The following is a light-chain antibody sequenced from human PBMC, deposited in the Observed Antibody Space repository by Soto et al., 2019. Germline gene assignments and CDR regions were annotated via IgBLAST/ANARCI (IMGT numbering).Light chain of an antibody. CDR2: GAS. CDR1: QSVSSDY. CDR3: QQYGSSPYT. V-gene: IGKV3-20*01. Sequence: EIVLTRSPGTLSLSPGERATLFCRASQSVSSDYLAWYQQKPGQAPRLLLYGASNRASGIPDRFSGSGSGTDFTLTINRLEPEDFAVYSCQQYGSSPYTFGQGTKLEI. J-gene: IGKJ2*01.